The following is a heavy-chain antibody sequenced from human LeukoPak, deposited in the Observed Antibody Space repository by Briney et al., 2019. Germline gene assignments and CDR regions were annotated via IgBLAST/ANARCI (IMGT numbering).Heavy chain of an antibody. CDR1: GFTVSSNY. CDR2: IYSGGST. CDR3: ARGVLGGYYGMDV. D-gene: IGHD3-16*01. J-gene: IGHJ6*02. Sequence: GGSLRLSCAASGFTVSSNYMSWVREAPGKGLEWVSVIYSGGSTYYADSVKGRFTISRDNSKNTLYLQMNSLRAEDTAVYYCARGVLGGYYGMDVWGQGTTVTVSS. V-gene: IGHV3-53*01.